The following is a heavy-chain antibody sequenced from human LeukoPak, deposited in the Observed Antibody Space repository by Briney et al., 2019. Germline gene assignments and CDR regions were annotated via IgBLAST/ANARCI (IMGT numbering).Heavy chain of an antibody. CDR2: ISSSSYT. D-gene: IGHD6-19*01. CDR1: GFTFSDYY. V-gene: IGHV3-11*06. J-gene: IGHJ4*02. CDR3: ARDDMYSSGWSGY. Sequence: GGSLRLSCAASGFTFSDYYMSWIRQAPGKGLEWVSYISSSSYTNYADSVKGRFTITRDNAQNSLYLQMNSLRAEDTAVYYCARDDMYSSGWSGYWGQGTLVTVSS.